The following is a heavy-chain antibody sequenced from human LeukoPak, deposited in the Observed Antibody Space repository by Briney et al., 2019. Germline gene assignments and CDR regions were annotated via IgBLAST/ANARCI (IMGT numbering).Heavy chain of an antibody. V-gene: IGHV1-18*01. J-gene: IGHJ4*02. CDR3: ARIGVLEWFTPSYYFDY. D-gene: IGHD3-3*01. CDR1: GYTFTSYG. Sequence: ASVKVSCKASGYTFTSYGISWVRQAPGQGLEWMGWISAYNGNTNYAQKLQGRVTMTTDTSTSTAYMELRGLRSDDTAVYYCARIGVLEWFTPSYYFDYWGQGTLVTVSS. CDR2: ISAYNGNT.